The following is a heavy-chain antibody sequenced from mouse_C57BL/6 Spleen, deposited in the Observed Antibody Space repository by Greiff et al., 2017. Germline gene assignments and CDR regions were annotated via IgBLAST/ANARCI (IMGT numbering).Heavy chain of an antibody. V-gene: IGHV1-50*01. Sequence: QVQLQQPGAELVKPGASVKLSCKASGYTFTSYWMPWVKQRPGQGLEWIGEIDPSDSYTNYAQKFKGQATLTVDKSTSPDYMQLSSLTTEDSAVYYCAMWLRYGLGYWGQRTSGPGSS. CDR3: AMWLRYGLGY. D-gene: IGHD2-2*01. J-gene: IGHJ4*01. CDR1: GYTFTSYW. CDR2: IDPSDSYT.